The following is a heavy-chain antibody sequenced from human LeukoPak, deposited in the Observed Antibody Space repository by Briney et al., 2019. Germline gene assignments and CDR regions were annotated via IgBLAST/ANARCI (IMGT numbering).Heavy chain of an antibody. D-gene: IGHD3-22*01. J-gene: IGHJ5*02. CDR2: IYYTGST. CDR3: ARASGGYYNNWFDP. CDR1: VGSLSTYY. Sequence: SETLSLTCTVSVGSLSTYYWIWIRQPPGKGLDWMGYIYYTGSTNYNPSLKSRVTISVDTSKNQFSLNLNSVTAADTTVYYCARASGGYYNNWFDPWGQGTLVTVSS. V-gene: IGHV4-59*01.